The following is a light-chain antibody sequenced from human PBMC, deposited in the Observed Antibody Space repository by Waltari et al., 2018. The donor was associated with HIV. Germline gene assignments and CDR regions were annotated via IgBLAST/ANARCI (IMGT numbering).Light chain of an antibody. CDR1: QRVSTY. CDR3: QQYSDWPLA. Sequence: EIVVTQFPAARSVSPGARASRSCTVSQRVSTYLAWYHQVPGQAPRLLISDSSNRATGVPDRFSGSGSGTHFIRTISSLQSEDSGVYYCQQYSDWPLAFGLWTKVEV. J-gene: IGKJ1*01. CDR2: DSS. V-gene: IGKV3-15*01.